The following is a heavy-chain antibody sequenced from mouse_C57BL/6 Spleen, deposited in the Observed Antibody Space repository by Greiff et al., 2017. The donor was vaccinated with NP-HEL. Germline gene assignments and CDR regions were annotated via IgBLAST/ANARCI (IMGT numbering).Heavy chain of an antibody. CDR3: ARSDGYYRYFDV. Sequence: QVQLQQPGAELVKPGASVKLSCKASGYTFTSYWMHWVKQRPGQGLEWIGMIHPNSGSTNYNEKFKSKDTLTVDKSSSTADMQLSSLTSEDSAVYYWARSDGYYRYFDVWGTGTTVTVSS. CDR2: IHPNSGST. V-gene: IGHV1-64*01. D-gene: IGHD2-3*01. CDR1: GYTFTSYW. J-gene: IGHJ1*03.